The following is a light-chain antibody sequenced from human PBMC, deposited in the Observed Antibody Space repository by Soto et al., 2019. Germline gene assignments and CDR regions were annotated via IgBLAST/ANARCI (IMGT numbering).Light chain of an antibody. J-gene: IGKJ1*01. CDR1: QSVSSN. V-gene: IGKV3-15*01. CDR2: GAS. Sequence: EIVMTQSPATLSVSPGERATLSCRASQSVSSNLAWYQQKPGQAPRLLIYGASTRATGIPARFSGSGSGTEFTLTISSLQSEDFAVYYCQQYNNLPLTFGQGTKVDIK. CDR3: QQYNNLPLT.